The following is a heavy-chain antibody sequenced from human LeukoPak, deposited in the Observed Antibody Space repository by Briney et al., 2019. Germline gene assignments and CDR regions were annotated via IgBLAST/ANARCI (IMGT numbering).Heavy chain of an antibody. V-gene: IGHV3-7*03. CDR2: IKQDGSEK. CDR1: GFTFSESW. J-gene: IGHJ4*02. Sequence: GGSLRLSYVASGFTFSESWMTWVRQAPGKGLEWVANIKQDGSEKYYVDSVKGRFTISRDNAKNSLYLQMNSLRAEDTAVYYCASPVVTATAYYYWGQGTLVTVSS. CDR3: ASPVVTATAYYY. D-gene: IGHD2-21*02.